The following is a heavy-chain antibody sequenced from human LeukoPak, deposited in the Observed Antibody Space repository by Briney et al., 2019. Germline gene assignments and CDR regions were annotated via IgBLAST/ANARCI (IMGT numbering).Heavy chain of an antibody. Sequence: PSETLSLTCTVSGVSISSSSYYWGWIRQPPGKGLEWIGSIYYSGSTYYNPSLRSRVTISVDRSKNQFSLKLSSVTAADTAVYYCASSGATGLDYWGQGTLVTVSS. CDR1: GVSISSSSYY. J-gene: IGHJ4*02. CDR3: ASSGATGLDY. V-gene: IGHV4-39*07. D-gene: IGHD1-14*01. CDR2: IYYSGST.